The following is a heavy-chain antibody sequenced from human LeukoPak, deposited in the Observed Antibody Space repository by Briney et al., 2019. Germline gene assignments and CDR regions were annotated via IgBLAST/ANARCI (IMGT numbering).Heavy chain of an antibody. CDR3: ARARERYYYDSSGYFSYGMDV. D-gene: IGHD3-22*01. J-gene: IGHJ6*02. CDR1: GFTFSSYD. CDR2: IGTAGAT. V-gene: IGHV3-13*01. Sequence: HPGGSLRLSCAASGFTFSSYDMPWVRQATGKGLEWVSAIGTAGATYYPGSVKGRFTISRENAKNSLYLQMNGLRAGDTAVYYCARARERYYYDSSGYFSYGMDVWGQGTTVTVSS.